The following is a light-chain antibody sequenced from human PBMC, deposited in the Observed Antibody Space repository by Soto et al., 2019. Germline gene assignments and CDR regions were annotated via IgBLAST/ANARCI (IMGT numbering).Light chain of an antibody. Sequence: DIQMTQSPSTLSASVGDRVTITCRASQSISDWLAWYQQKPGKAPTLLIYTASNLNSGVPSRFSGSRSGTEFTLTISSLQPDDFATIYCKQYDSSSGLTFGGGTKVEIK. J-gene: IGKJ4*01. CDR2: TAS. V-gene: IGKV1-5*03. CDR3: KQYDSSSGLT. CDR1: QSISDW.